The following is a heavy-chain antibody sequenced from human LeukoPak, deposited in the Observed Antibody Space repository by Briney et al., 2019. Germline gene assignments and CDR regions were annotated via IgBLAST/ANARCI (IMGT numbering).Heavy chain of an antibody. Sequence: PSETLSLTCTVSGGSISSYYWSWIRQPPGKGLEWIGYIYYSGSTNYNPSLKSRVTISVDTSKNQFSLKLSSVTAADTAVYYCARETAWFGDAFDIWGQGTMVTVSS. V-gene: IGHV4-59*01. CDR1: GGSISSYY. J-gene: IGHJ3*02. CDR3: ARETAWFGDAFDI. D-gene: IGHD3-10*01. CDR2: IYYSGST.